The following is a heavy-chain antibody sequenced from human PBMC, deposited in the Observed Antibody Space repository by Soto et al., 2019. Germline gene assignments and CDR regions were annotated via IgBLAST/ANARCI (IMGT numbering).Heavy chain of an antibody. CDR1: GFTFSSYA. J-gene: IGHJ4*02. CDR3: ASTPDGFVLMALYYFDY. CDR2: ISGSGGST. V-gene: IGHV3-23*01. Sequence: HPGGSLRLSCAASGFTFSSYAMSWVRQAPGKGLEWVSAISGSGGSTYYADSVKGRFTISRDNSKNTLYLQMNSLRAEDTAVYYCASTPDGFVLMALYYFDYWGQGTLVTVSS. D-gene: IGHD2-8*01.